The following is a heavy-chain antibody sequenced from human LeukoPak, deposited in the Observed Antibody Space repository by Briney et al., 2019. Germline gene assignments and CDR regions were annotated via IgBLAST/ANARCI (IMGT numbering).Heavy chain of an antibody. CDR2: IYSSGST. CDR1: GGSISSYY. D-gene: IGHD3-10*01. CDR3: ARAYYYGSGSYGLDY. Sequence: SETLSLTCTVSGGSISSYYWSWIRQPPGKGLEWVGYIYSSGSTNYNPSLKSRLTISVDASKNQFSLKLTSVTAADTAVYYCARAYYYGSGSYGLDYWGQGTLVTVSS. V-gene: IGHV4-59*01. J-gene: IGHJ4*02.